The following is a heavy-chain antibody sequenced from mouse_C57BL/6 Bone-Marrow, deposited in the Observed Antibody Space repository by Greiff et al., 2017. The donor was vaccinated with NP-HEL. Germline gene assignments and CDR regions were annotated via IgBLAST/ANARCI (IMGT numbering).Heavy chain of an antibody. Sequence: VQLQESGAELVRPGTSVKMSCKASGYTFPNYWIGWAKPRPGHGLEWIGDLYPGGGYTNYNEKLKGKATLTADKSSSTAYMQFSSLTSEDSAIYYCARWGLSGGYFDVWGTGTTVTVSS. J-gene: IGHJ1*03. D-gene: IGHD3-1*01. CDR2: LYPGGGYT. V-gene: IGHV1-63*01. CDR3: ARWGLSGGYFDV. CDR1: GYTFPNYW.